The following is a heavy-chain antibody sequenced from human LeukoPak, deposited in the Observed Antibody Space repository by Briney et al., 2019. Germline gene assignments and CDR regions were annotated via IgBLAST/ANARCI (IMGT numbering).Heavy chain of an antibody. V-gene: IGHV3-30*18. Sequence: PGGSLRLSCAASGFTFSSYGMHWVRQAPGKGLEWVAVISYDGSNKYYADSVKGRFTISRDNSKNTPYLQMNSLRAEDTAVYYCAKDQGIAVPGYFDYWGQGTLVTVSS. D-gene: IGHD6-19*01. CDR3: AKDQGIAVPGYFDY. J-gene: IGHJ4*02. CDR2: ISYDGSNK. CDR1: GFTFSSYG.